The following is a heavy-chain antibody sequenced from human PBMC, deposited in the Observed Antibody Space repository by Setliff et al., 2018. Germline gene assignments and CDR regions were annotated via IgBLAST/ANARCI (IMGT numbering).Heavy chain of an antibody. CDR3: TKDLNKWLQFVWYVDL. D-gene: IGHD5-12*01. CDR1: GYTFTGRY. V-gene: IGHV1-2*02. Sequence: ASVKVSCKASGYTFTGRYMQWVRQATGHGLEWMGWINPYSGGTTYAQKFQGRVSMTRDTSISTAFLELNVLRSDDTAVYYCTKDLNKWLQFVWYVDLWGRGTLVTVSS. CDR2: INPYSGGT. J-gene: IGHJ2*01.